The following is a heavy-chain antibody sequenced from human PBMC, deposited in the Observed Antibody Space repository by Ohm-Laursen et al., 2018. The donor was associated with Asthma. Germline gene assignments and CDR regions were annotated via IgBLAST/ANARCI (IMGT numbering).Heavy chain of an antibody. D-gene: IGHD2-15*01. CDR2: ISFEGST. CDR1: GGSFSGYY. Sequence: TLSLTCAVYGGSFSGYYWSWIRQPPGKGLDWIGIISFEGSTYYNPSLGSRLTMSVDTSKTLVSLTLSSVTVADTAMYYCAFCSGGTCYHGVFDFWGQGSMVTVSS. CDR3: AFCSGGTCYHGVFDF. J-gene: IGHJ3*01. V-gene: IGHV4-34*01.